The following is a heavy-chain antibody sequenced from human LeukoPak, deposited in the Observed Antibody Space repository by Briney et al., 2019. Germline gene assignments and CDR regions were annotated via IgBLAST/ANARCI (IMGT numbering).Heavy chain of an antibody. Sequence: GASVKVSCKASGYTFTGYYMHWVRQAPGQGLEWMGWINPNSGGTNYAQKFQGRVTMTRDTSISTAYMELSRLRSDDTAVYYCATCGYYYGSGTCRHDYWAREPWSPSPQ. CDR2: INPNSGGT. CDR1: GYTFTGYY. D-gene: IGHD3-10*01. J-gene: IGHJ4*02. V-gene: IGHV1-2*02. CDR3: ATCGYYYGSGTCRHDY.